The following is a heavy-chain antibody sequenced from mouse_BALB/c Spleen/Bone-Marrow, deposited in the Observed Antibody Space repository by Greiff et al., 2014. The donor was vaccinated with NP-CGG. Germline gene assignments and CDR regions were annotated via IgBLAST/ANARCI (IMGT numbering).Heavy chain of an antibody. CDR3: ARPYGNYVYY. CDR1: GYSFTSYT. V-gene: IGHV1-4*02. J-gene: IGHJ2*01. D-gene: IGHD2-10*02. CDR2: INPSSGYN. Sequence: VQLQQSAAELARPGASVKMSCKASGYSFTSYTMHWVKQRPGQGLEWIGYINPSSGYNEYNQKFKDKTTLTADKSSSTAYMQLSSLTSEDSAVDYCARPYGNYVYYWGQGTTLTVSS.